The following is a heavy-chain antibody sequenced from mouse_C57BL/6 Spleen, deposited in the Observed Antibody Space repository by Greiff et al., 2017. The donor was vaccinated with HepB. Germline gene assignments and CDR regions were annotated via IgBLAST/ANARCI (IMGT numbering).Heavy chain of an antibody. CDR1: GYTFTSYW. V-gene: IGHV1-69*01. CDR3: AIRITTVVATGSFGV. CDR2: IDPSDSYT. J-gene: IGHJ1*03. D-gene: IGHD1-1*01. Sequence: QVQLQQPGAELVMPGASVKLSCKASGYTFTSYWMHWVKQRPGQGLEWIGEIDPSDSYTNYNQKFKGKSTFTVDKSSSTAYMQLSSLTSEDSAVYYCAIRITTVVATGSFGVWGTGTPVTVSS.